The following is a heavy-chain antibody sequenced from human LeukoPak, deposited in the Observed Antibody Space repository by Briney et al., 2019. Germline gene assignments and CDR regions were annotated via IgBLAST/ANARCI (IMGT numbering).Heavy chain of an antibody. J-gene: IGHJ3*02. CDR3: ARRGDYGAFDI. V-gene: IGHV4-59*01. CDR2: IYYTGST. Sequence: SETLSLTCIVSGGSISSYYWSWIRQPPGKGLEWIGYIYYTGSTNYNPSLKSRVSISVDTSKNQLSLKLSSVTAADTAVYYCARRGDYGAFDIWGQGTMVTVSS. D-gene: IGHD4-17*01. CDR1: GGSISSYY.